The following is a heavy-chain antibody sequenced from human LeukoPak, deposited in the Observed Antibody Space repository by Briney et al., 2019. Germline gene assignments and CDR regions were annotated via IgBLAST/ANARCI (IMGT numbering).Heavy chain of an antibody. D-gene: IGHD2-15*01. V-gene: IGHV3-33*06. Sequence: PGRSLRLSCAASGFTFSSYGIHWVRQAPGKGLEWVAVIWYDGSNEYYADSVKGRFTISRDNSKNTLYLQMNSLRAEDTAVYYCAKDQSRVAGHYYFDYWGQGTLVTVSS. CDR3: AKDQSRVAGHYYFDY. CDR2: IWYDGSNE. J-gene: IGHJ4*02. CDR1: GFTFSSYG.